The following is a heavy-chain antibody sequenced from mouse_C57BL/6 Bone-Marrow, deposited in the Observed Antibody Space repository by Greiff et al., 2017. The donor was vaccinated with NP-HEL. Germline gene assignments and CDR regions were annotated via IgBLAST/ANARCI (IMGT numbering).Heavy chain of an antibody. J-gene: IGHJ2*01. CDR1: GYTFTDYY. CDR3: ARRYYGSSLYYFDY. Sequence: VQLQQSGPVLVKPGASVKMSCKASGYTFTDYYMNWVKQSHGKSLEWIGVINPYNGGTSYNQKFKGKATLTVDKSSSTAYMELNILTSEDSAVYYCARRYYGSSLYYFDYWGQGTTLTVSS. V-gene: IGHV1-19*01. D-gene: IGHD1-1*01. CDR2: INPYNGGT.